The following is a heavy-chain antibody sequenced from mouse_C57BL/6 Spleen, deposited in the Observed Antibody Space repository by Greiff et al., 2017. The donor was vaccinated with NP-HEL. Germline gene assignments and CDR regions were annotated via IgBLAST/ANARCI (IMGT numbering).Heavy chain of an antibody. CDR3: ARSYYYGSSRFDY. D-gene: IGHD1-1*01. V-gene: IGHV1-80*01. Sequence: VQLVESGAELVKPGASVKISCKASGYAFSSYWMNWVKQRPGKGLEWIGQIYPGDGDTNYNGKFKGKATLTADKSSSTAYMQLSSLTSEDSAVYFCARSYYYGSSRFDYWGQGTTLTVSS. J-gene: IGHJ2*01. CDR2: IYPGDGDT. CDR1: GYAFSSYW.